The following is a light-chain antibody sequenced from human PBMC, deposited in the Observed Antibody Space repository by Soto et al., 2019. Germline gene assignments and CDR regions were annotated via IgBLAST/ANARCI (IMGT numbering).Light chain of an antibody. Sequence: IVITQSPTTPARSPGESAPPSFRARQSFSSSKLAWYQQKPGQAPRLLIYDASNRATGIPARFSGSGSGTDFTLTISSLEPQDFAVYYCQQSSNWPPSITFGQGTRLEIK. CDR2: DAS. CDR3: QQSSNWPPSIT. J-gene: IGKJ5*01. CDR1: QSFSSS. V-gene: IGKV3-11*01.